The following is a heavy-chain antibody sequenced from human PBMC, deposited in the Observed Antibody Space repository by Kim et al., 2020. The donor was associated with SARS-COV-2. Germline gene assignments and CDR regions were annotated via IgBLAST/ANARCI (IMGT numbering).Heavy chain of an antibody. J-gene: IGHJ5*02. V-gene: IGHV1-69*13. Sequence: SVKVSCKASGGTFSSYAISWVRQAPGQGLEWMGGIIPIFGTANYAQKFQGRVTITADESTSTAYMELSSLSSEDTAVYYCAREGASSGSLYHNWFDPWGQGTLVTVSS. CDR2: IIPIFGTA. D-gene: IGHD3-10*01. CDR1: GGTFSSYA. CDR3: AREGASSGSLYHNWFDP.